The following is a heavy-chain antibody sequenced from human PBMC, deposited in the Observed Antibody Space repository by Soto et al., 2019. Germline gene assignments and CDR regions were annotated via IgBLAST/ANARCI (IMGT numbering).Heavy chain of an antibody. D-gene: IGHD5-18*01. V-gene: IGHV5-51*01. J-gene: IGHJ4*02. CDR3: ARRDGSSFDY. Sequence: GESLKISCKGSGYSFTSYWIGWVRQMPGKGLEWMGIIYPSDSDTRYSPSFQGQVTISAAKSISTAYLQWNSLQASDTAIYYCARRDGSSFDYWGQGALVTVSS. CDR2: IYPSDSDT. CDR1: GYSFTSYW.